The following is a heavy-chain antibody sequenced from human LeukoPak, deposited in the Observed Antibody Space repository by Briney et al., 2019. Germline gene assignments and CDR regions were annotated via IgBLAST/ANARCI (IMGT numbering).Heavy chain of an antibody. V-gene: IGHV4-31*03. Sequence: SQTLSLTCTVSGGSISSGGYHWSWIRQHPGKGLEWIGYIYYSGSTYYNPSLKSRVTISVDTTKNQFSLKLSSVTAADTAVYYCARAKHYYDSSGYYYFDYWGQGTLVTVSS. CDR3: ARAKHYYDSSGYYYFDY. CDR1: GGSISSGGYH. D-gene: IGHD3-22*01. J-gene: IGHJ4*02. CDR2: IYYSGST.